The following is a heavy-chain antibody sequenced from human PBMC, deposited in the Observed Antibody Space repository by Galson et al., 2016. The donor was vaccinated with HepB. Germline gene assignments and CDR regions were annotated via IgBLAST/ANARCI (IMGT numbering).Heavy chain of an antibody. CDR2: LYSGGST. J-gene: IGHJ6*02. Sequence: SLRLSCAASGFTVSSNYMSWVRQAPGKGLEWVSVLYSGGSTYYADSVKGRFTISRDSPKNTLYLKMNSLRAEDTAVYYCARGGGLYYYGMDVWGQGTTVTVSS. D-gene: IGHD3-10*01. V-gene: IGHV3-53*01. CDR1: GFTVSSNY. CDR3: ARGGGLYYYGMDV.